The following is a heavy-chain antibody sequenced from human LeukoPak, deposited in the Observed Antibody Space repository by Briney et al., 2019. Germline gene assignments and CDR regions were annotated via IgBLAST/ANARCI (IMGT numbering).Heavy chain of an antibody. V-gene: IGHV3-23*01. CDR3: AKDLVYSGYDSPFDY. CDR2: ISGSGGST. Sequence: GGSLRLSCAASGFTFSDYSMSWVRQAPGKGLEWVSAISGSGGSTYYADSVKGRFTISRDNSKNTLYLQMNSLRAEDTAVYYCAKDLVYSGYDSPFDYWGQGTLVTVSS. J-gene: IGHJ4*02. CDR1: GFTFSDYS. D-gene: IGHD5-12*01.